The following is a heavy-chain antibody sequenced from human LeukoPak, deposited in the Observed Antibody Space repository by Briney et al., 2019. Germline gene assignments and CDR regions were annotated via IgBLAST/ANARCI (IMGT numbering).Heavy chain of an antibody. CDR1: GFTFAGYC. CDR2: IKSDGSEK. J-gene: IGHJ4*02. Sequence: QPGGSLRLSCTASGFTFAGYCMTGVRHPPGKGLEWVANIKSDGSEKYYVDSVKGRFTVSRDNTKNSLSLQLNSLRAEDTAVYYCAKLSEYSFDSRGQGTQVTVSS. V-gene: IGHV3-7*02. D-gene: IGHD6-6*01. CDR3: AKLSEYSFDS.